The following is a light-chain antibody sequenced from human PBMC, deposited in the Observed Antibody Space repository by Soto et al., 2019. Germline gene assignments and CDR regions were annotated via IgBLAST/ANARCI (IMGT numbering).Light chain of an antibody. CDR2: EVN. V-gene: IGLV2-8*01. CDR3: SSYAGSNVVV. J-gene: IGLJ2*01. Sequence: QSVLTQAPSASGSPGQSVTISCTGTSSDVGGYNYVSWYQQHPGKAPKLMIYEVNKRPSGVPDRFSGSKFGNTASLTVSGLQAEDEADYYCSSYAGSNVVVFGGGTKLTVL. CDR1: SSDVGGYNY.